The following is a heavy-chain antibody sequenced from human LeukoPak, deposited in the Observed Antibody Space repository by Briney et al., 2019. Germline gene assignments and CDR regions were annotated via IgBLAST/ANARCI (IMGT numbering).Heavy chain of an antibody. CDR3: AELGITMIGGV. D-gene: IGHD3-10*02. CDR1: GFIFSSYS. J-gene: IGHJ6*04. V-gene: IGHV3-48*04. CDR2: ISSSGSTI. Sequence: GGFLRLSCAASGFIFSSYSMNCVRQAPGKGLEWVSYISSSGSTIYYADSVKGRFTISRDNAKNSLYLQMNSLRAEDTAVYYCAELGITMIGGVWGKGTTVTISS.